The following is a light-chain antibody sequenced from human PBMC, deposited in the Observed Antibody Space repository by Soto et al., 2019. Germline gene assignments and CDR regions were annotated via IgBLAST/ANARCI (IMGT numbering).Light chain of an antibody. V-gene: IGKV1-39*01. Sequence: DIQMTQSPSSLSASVGDRVTITCRASQRISTYLNWYQQKPGKAPKLLIYAASSLQSGVPSRFSSSASGTEFTLTISSLQPEDFALYYCQQSYSAPRTFGQGTKVEIK. CDR3: QQSYSAPRT. CDR2: AAS. J-gene: IGKJ1*01. CDR1: QRISTY.